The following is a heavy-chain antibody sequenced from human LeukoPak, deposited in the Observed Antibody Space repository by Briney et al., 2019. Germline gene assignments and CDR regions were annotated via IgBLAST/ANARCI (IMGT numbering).Heavy chain of an antibody. CDR3: ALGSDPQEGWFDP. Sequence: PSETLSLTCTVSDDSITMYYWTWIRQPPGKGLEWIGYVDHTGSTKFNPSLNGRVSISRDTSNNFFSLRLRSVTAADTAVYYCALGSDPQEGWFDPWGQGTLVTVSS. CDR1: DDSITMYY. CDR2: VDHTGST. J-gene: IGHJ5*02. V-gene: IGHV4-59*01. D-gene: IGHD3-10*01.